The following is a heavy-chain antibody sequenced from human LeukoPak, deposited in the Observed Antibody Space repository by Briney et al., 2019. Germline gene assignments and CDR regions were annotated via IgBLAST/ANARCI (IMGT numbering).Heavy chain of an antibody. CDR3: ARLHYYGSGSYPMTGNWFDP. Sequence: PSETLSLTCTVSGGSISSYYWSWIRQPAGKGLEWIGRIDTSGNTNYKPSLKSRVTMSVDTSKKQFSLKLSSVTAADTAVYYCARLHYYGSGSYPMTGNWFDPWGQGTLVTVSS. CDR2: IDTSGNT. CDR1: GGSISSYY. J-gene: IGHJ5*02. D-gene: IGHD3-10*01. V-gene: IGHV4-4*07.